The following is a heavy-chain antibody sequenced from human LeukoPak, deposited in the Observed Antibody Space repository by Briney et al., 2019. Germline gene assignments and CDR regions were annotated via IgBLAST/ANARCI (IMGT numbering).Heavy chain of an antibody. Sequence: SETLSLTCAVYGGSFSGYYWSWIRQPPGKGLEWIGEINHSGSTNYNPSLKSRVTISVDTSKNQFSLKLSSVTAADTAVYYCARCSIVATIPCWDYWGQGTLVTVSS. V-gene: IGHV4-34*01. CDR3: ARCSIVATIPCWDY. CDR1: GGSFSGYY. CDR2: INHSGST. J-gene: IGHJ4*02. D-gene: IGHD5-12*01.